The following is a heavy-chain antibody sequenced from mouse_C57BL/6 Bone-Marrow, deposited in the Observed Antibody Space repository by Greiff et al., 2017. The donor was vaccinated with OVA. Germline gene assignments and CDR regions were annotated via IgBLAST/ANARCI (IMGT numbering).Heavy chain of an antibody. CDR3: ARYYSNGAD. CDR2: INPNNGGT. J-gene: IGHJ3*01. V-gene: IGHV1-18*01. Sequence: EVQLQQSGPELAKPGASVKLPCKASGYTFTDYNMDWVKQSPGKSLEWIGDINPNNGGTFYNSKFKGKATLTVDKSYSTAYMELSSLASEDTAVYYCARYYSNGADWGQGTLVTVSA. D-gene: IGHD2-5*01. CDR1: GYTFTDYN.